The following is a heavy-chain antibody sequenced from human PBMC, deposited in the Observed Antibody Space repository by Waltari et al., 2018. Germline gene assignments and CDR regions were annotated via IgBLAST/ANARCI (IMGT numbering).Heavy chain of an antibody. Sequence: QVQLQESGPGLVKPSETLSLTCAVSGYSISSGYYWGWIRQPPGKGLEWIGSIYHSGGTYYNPSLKRRVTISVDTSKNQFSLKLSSVTAADTAVYYCARHDYSNYSKNWGQGTLVTVSS. CDR2: IYHSGGT. CDR3: ARHDYSNYSKN. J-gene: IGHJ4*02. V-gene: IGHV4-38-2*01. CDR1: GYSISSGYY. D-gene: IGHD4-4*01.